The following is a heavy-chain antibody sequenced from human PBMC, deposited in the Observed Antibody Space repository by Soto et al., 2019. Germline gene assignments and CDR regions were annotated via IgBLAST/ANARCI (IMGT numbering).Heavy chain of an antibody. V-gene: IGHV5-51*01. D-gene: IGHD6-13*01. CDR3: ATRGYGSRWPNVYMDV. CDR1: GYSFTSYW. J-gene: IGHJ6*03. Sequence: GESLKISCKGSGYSFTSYWIGWVRQMPGKGLEWMGIIYPGDSDTRYSPSFQGQVTISADKSISTAYLQWSSLRAEDMALYYCATRGYGSRWPNVYMDVWGKGTTVNVSS. CDR2: IYPGDSDT.